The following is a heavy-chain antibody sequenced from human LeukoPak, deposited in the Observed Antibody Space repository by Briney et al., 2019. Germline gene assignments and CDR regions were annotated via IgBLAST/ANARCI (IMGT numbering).Heavy chain of an antibody. V-gene: IGHV4-38-2*02. CDR3: ARAGVTPSHFDY. J-gene: IGHJ4*02. D-gene: IGHD2-21*02. Sequence: SETLSLTCTVSGYSISSGYYWGWFRRPQGRGLEWIGSIYHSGSTYYNPSLKSRVTISVDTSKNQFSLKLSSVTAADTAVYYCARAGVTPSHFDYWGQGTLVTVSS. CDR2: IYHSGST. CDR1: GYSISSGYY.